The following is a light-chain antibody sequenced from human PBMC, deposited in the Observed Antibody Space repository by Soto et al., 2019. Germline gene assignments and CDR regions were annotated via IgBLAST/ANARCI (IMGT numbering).Light chain of an antibody. Sequence: QSALTQPPSVSGAPGQRVTISCAGSSSHIGATYDIHWYQQLPGAAPRLLIYGNSNRPSGVPDRFAGSKSGTSASLAIIGLRVEDEGIYYCQAFDNSLSASGVFGGGTKVTVL. CDR2: GNS. CDR3: QAFDNSLSASGV. CDR1: SSHIGATYD. V-gene: IGLV1-40*01. J-gene: IGLJ3*02.